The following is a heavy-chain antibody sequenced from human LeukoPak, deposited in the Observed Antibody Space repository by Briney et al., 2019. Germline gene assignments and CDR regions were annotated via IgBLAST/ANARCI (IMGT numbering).Heavy chain of an antibody. CDR2: IYYSGST. V-gene: IGHV4-31*03. J-gene: IGHJ4*02. CDR1: GGSIISGGHY. D-gene: IGHD5-18*01. Sequence: SQTLSLTCTVSGGSIISGGHYWSWIRQHPGKGLEWIGCIYYSGSTYYNPSLKSRVTISVDTSKNQFSLELSSVTAADTAVYYCARDRNSYGLIDYWGQGTRVTVSS. CDR3: ARDRNSYGLIDY.